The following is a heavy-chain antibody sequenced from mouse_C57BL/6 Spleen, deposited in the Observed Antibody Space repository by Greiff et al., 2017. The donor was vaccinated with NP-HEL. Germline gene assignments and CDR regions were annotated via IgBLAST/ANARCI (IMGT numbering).Heavy chain of an antibody. V-gene: IGHV1-81*01. CDR2: IYPRSGNT. D-gene: IGHD2-4*01. Sequence: QVQLQQSGAELARPGASVKLSCKASGYTFTSYGISWVKQRTGQGLEWIGEIYPRSGNTYYNEKFKGKATLTADKSSSTAYMELRSLTSEDSAVYFCAREVYYDYRGFAYWGQGTLVTVAA. CDR3: AREVYYDYRGFAY. CDR1: GYTFTSYG. J-gene: IGHJ3*01.